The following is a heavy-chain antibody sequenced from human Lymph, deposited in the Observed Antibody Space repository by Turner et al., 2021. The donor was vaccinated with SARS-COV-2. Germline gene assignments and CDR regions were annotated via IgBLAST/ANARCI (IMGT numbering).Heavy chain of an antibody. V-gene: IGHV1-2*02. D-gene: IGHD3-3*01. Sequence: VQLVQSGAEVKKPGASVKVSCKASGYTFTGYYMHWERQTPGQGLEWMGWINPNSGGTNYAQKFQGRVTMTRDTSISTADMELSRLRSDDTAVYYCARDVERYNDFWSGYSGGYGLDVWGQGTTVTVSS. CDR2: INPNSGGT. J-gene: IGHJ6*02. CDR3: ARDVERYNDFWSGYSGGYGLDV. CDR1: GYTFTGYY.